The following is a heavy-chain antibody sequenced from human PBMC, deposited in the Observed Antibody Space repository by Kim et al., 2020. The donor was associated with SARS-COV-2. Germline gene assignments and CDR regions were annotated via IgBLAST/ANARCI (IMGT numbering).Heavy chain of an antibody. Sequence: SAKYYVASVKGRFTISGDNAKDSLYLQMNSLRAEDTAVYYCARDRGIIGYWGQGTLVTVSS. J-gene: IGHJ4*02. CDR2: SAK. V-gene: IGHV3-7*03. D-gene: IGHD3-10*01. CDR3: ARDRGIIGY.